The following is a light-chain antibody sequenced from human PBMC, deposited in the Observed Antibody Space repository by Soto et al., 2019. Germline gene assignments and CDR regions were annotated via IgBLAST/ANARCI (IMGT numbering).Light chain of an antibody. Sequence: AIQLTQSPSSLSASVGDRVTITCRASQGISSALAWFQQKPGKAPKLLIYDVSSLERGVPSRFSGSGSGTGFTLTISSLQPEDFATYYCQQFNNYPQTFGQGTKVEIK. CDR1: QGISSA. CDR3: QQFNNYPQT. J-gene: IGKJ1*01. V-gene: IGKV1D-13*01. CDR2: DVS.